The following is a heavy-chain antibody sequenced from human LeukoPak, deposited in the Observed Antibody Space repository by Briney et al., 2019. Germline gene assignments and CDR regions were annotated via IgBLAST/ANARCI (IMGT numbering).Heavy chain of an antibody. CDR2: MNPNSGNT. CDR1: GYTFTSYD. V-gene: IGHV1-8*01. J-gene: IGHJ6*02. Sequence: GASVKVSCKASGYTFTSYDINWVRQATGQGLEWMGWMNPNSGNTGYAQKFQGRVTMTRNTSISTAYMELSSLRSEDTAVYYYAREAYYGSGSYYRNYYYYYGMDVWGQGTTVTVSS. CDR3: AREAYYGSGSYYRNYYYYYGMDV. D-gene: IGHD3-10*01.